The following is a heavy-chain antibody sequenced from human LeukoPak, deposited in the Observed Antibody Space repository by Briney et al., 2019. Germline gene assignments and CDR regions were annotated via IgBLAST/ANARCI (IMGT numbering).Heavy chain of an antibody. V-gene: IGHV3-23*01. CDR1: GFTFSRHG. CDR3: AKGGDYYYYMDV. D-gene: IGHD3-3*01. Sequence: GGSLRLSCAASGFTFSRHGMNWVRQAPGKGLEWVSGISGSGDTTYYADSVKGRFTISRDNSKNTVYLQMNSLRAEDTAVYYCAKGGDYYYYMDVWGKGTTVTISS. J-gene: IGHJ6*03. CDR2: ISGSGDTT.